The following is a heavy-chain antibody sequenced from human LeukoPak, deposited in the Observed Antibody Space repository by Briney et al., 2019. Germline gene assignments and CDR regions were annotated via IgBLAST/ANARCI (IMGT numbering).Heavy chain of an antibody. V-gene: IGHV3-48*02. J-gene: IGHJ4*02. D-gene: IGHD5-12*01. Sequence: GGSLRLSCAASGFTFSTYSMNWVRQAPGKGLEWISYISDSSTTIYYAASVKGRFTISRDNAENSLYLQMNSLRDEDTAVYYCARHGEGYSGCQIFDYWGQGTLVTVSS. CDR3: ARHGEGYSGCQIFDY. CDR1: GFTFSTYS. CDR2: ISDSSTTI.